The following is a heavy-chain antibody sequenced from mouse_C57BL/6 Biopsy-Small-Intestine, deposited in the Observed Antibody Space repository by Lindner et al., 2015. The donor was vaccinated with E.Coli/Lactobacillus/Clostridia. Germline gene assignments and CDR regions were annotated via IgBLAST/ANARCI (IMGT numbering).Heavy chain of an antibody. CDR2: IYIGNDYT. D-gene: IGHD4-1*01. Sequence: VQLQESGAELVRPGSSVKMSCKTSGYTFTNYGINWVKQRPGQGLEWIGSIYIGNDYTDYNEKFKGKATLTSDTTSNTAYMQLSSLTSEDSTVYFCARTGTGFDYWGQGTTLTVSS. CDR1: GYTFTNYG. V-gene: IGHV1-58*01. J-gene: IGHJ2*01. CDR3: ARTGTGFDY.